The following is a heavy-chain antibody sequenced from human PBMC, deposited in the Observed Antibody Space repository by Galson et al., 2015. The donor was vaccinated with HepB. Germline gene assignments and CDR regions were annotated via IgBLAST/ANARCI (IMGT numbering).Heavy chain of an antibody. CDR2: IKQDGSEK. V-gene: IGHV3-7*03. Sequence: SLRLSCAASGFTFSSYWMSWVRQAPGKGLEWVANIKQDGSEKYYVDSVKGRFTISRDNAKNSLYLQMNSLRAEDTAVYYCARDGYDFWSGQDNWFDPWGQGTLVTVSS. D-gene: IGHD3-3*01. CDR1: GFTFSSYW. J-gene: IGHJ5*02. CDR3: ARDGYDFWSGQDNWFDP.